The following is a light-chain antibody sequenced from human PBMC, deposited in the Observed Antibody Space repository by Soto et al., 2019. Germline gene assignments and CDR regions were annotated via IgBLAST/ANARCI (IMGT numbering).Light chain of an antibody. CDR2: RNN. CDR1: SSNIGSEY. J-gene: IGLJ1*01. V-gene: IGLV1-44*01. CDR3: QSYDISLHNYV. Sequence: QSVLTQPPSASGTPGQRVTISCSGSSSNIGSEYVVWYQHLPGTAPKLLIYRNNQRPSGVPDRFSGSKSGTSASLAITRLQAEDEADYYCQSYDISLHNYVFGTGTKLTVL.